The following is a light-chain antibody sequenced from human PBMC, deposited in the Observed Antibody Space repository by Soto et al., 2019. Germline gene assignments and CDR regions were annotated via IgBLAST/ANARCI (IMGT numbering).Light chain of an antibody. V-gene: IGKV1-39*01. CDR3: QQSYTTPRT. CDR2: AAS. Sequence: DIQMTQSPSSLSASVGDRVSVTCRASQSISTFLNWYQQRPGEAPKLLIYAASSLQSGVPSRFSGRGSGADFTPTIGSLQPEDFATYYCQQSYTTPRTFGQGTKVEVK. CDR1: QSISTF. J-gene: IGKJ1*01.